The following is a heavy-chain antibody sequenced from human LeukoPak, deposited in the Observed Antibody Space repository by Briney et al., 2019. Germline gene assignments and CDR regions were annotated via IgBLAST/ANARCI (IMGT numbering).Heavy chain of an antibody. D-gene: IGHD2-2*01. V-gene: IGHV3-73*01. CDR1: GFTFGGSA. CDR3: TRHSDTYCSRANCYVDNFYGLDV. CDR2: IRSRANSYVT. Sequence: SGGSLKLSCAASGFTFGGSAVHWVRKASGKGLEWVGRIRSRANSYVTAYAAAVTGRLIISRDDSSNTAYLQMNSLTTEDTAVYYCTRHSDTYCSRANCYVDNFYGLDVWGHGTRVTVSS. J-gene: IGHJ6*02.